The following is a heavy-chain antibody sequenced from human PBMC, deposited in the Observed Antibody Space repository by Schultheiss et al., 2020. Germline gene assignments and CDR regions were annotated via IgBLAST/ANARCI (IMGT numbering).Heavy chain of an antibody. CDR2: ISSSDSTI. J-gene: IGHJ3*02. Sequence: GGSLRLSCAASGFTFRSYSMNWVRQAPGKGLEWVSYISSSDSTINYADSVKGRFTSSRDNAKNSLFLQMNNLRAEDTAVYYCASGSGMAFDIWGQGTMVTVSS. CDR1: GFTFRSYS. V-gene: IGHV3-48*01. CDR3: ASGSGMAFDI. D-gene: IGHD3-10*01.